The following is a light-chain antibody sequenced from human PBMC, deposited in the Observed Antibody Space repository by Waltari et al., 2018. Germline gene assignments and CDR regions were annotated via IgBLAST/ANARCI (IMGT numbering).Light chain of an antibody. CDR2: RNN. CDR1: SSNIETNT. Sequence: QSVLTQPPSASGTPGQRVTISCSGSSSNIETNTVTWYQQLPGSAPKLLIHRNNQRPSGVPDRFTGSKSGTSASLAISGLQSEDEADYYCAAWDDSLNAWVFGGGTKLTVL. J-gene: IGLJ3*02. CDR3: AAWDDSLNAWV. V-gene: IGLV1-44*01.